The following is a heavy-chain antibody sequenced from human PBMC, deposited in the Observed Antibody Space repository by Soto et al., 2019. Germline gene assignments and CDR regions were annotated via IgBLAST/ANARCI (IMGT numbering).Heavy chain of an antibody. Sequence: EVQVLESGGGLVQPGGSLRLSCAASGFTFSNYGMSWVRQAPGKGLEWVSSISGSGGRTYYADSVKGRFPISRDNSKNTLYLQTDSLRAEDTAFYYCAKSDCSGGSCYFPFDCWGQGTLVTVSS. V-gene: IGHV3-23*01. CDR1: GFTFSNYG. D-gene: IGHD2-15*01. CDR3: AKSDCSGGSCYFPFDC. CDR2: ISGSGGRT. J-gene: IGHJ4*02.